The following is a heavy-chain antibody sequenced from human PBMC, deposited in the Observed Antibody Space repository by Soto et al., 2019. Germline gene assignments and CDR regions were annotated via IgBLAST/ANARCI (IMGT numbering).Heavy chain of an antibody. CDR2: ITETGGDT. Sequence: PGGSLRLSCAASGFTLNNYFMRWVRQTPGKGLEWVSTITETGGDTYYTDSVKGRFTVSRDNSKNTLYLQMTSLRAEDTALYYCTKASSDRHHMDVWGQGTTVTVSS. CDR3: TKASSDRHHMDV. V-gene: IGHV3-23*01. CDR1: GFTLNNYF. J-gene: IGHJ6*02.